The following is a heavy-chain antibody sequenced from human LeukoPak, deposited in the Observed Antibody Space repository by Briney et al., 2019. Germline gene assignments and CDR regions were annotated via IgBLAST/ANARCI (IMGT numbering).Heavy chain of an antibody. CDR2: IYYSGST. J-gene: IGHJ4*02. CDR1: GGSISSGGYC. D-gene: IGHD3-10*01. V-gene: IGHV4-31*03. Sequence: SETLSLTCTVSGGSISSGGYCWSWIRQHPGKGLEWIGYIYYSGSTYYNPSLKSRVTISVNTSKNQFSLKLSSVTAADTAVYYCSGSYYNFDLDYWGQGTLVTVSS. CDR3: SGSYYNFDLDY.